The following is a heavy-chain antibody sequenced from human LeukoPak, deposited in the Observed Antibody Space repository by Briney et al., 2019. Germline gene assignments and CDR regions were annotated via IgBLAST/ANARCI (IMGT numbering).Heavy chain of an antibody. Sequence: GGSLRLSCAASGFTFSNAWMRWVRQAPGKGLEWVGRIKSKTDDGTTDYAAPVKGRFTISRDNAKNSLYLQMNNLRDEDTAMYYCARDHSSDWYSLVVTSEYFQHWGQGTLVTVSS. CDR1: GFTFSNAW. CDR2: IKSKTDDGTT. V-gene: IGHV3-15*01. J-gene: IGHJ1*01. D-gene: IGHD6-19*01. CDR3: ARDHSSDWYSLVVTSEYFQH.